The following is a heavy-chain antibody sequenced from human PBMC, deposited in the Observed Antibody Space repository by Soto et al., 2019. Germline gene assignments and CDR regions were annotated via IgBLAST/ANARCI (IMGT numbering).Heavy chain of an antibody. D-gene: IGHD6-6*01. CDR1: GFNFSSYG. CDR3: AKYHWLRRVYSGSSWSYYYVMDV. Sequence: GGSLRLSCAASGFNFSSYGMHWVRQAPGKGLEWVAVISYDGSNKYYADSVKGRFTISRDNSKNTLYLQMNSLRAEDTAVYYCAKYHWLRRVYSGSSWSYYYVMDVWGQGTTVTVSS. V-gene: IGHV3-30*18. CDR2: ISYDGSNK. J-gene: IGHJ6*02.